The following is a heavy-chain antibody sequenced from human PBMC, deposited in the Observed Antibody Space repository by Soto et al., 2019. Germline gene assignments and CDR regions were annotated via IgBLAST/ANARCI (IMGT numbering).Heavy chain of an antibody. CDR1: GFTFSSYA. J-gene: IGHJ6*02. CDR3: ARDYGGYCCSTSCYLDYYYYGMDV. CDR2: ISYDGSNK. Sequence: QVQLVESGGGVVQPGRSLRLSCAASGFTFSSYAMHWVRQAPGKGLEWVAVISYDGSNKYYADSVKGRFTISRDNSKNTLYLQMNSLSAEDTAVYYCARDYGGYCCSTSCYLDYYYYGMDVWGQGTTVTVSS. V-gene: IGHV3-30-3*01. D-gene: IGHD2-2*01.